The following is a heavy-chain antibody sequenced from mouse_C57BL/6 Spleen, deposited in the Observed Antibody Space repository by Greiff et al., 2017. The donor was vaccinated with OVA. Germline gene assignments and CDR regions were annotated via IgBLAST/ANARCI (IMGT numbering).Heavy chain of an antibody. V-gene: IGHV1-75*01. CDR3: ARPLTGTRGYFDY. CDR1: GYTFTDYY. CDR2: IFPGSGST. D-gene: IGHD4-1*01. J-gene: IGHJ2*01. Sequence: VQLQQSGPELVKPGASVKISCKASGYTFTDYYINWVKQRPGQGLEWIGWIFPGSGSTYYNEKFKGKATLTVDKSSSTAYMLLSSLTSEDSAVYFCARPLTGTRGYFDYWGQGTTLTVSS.